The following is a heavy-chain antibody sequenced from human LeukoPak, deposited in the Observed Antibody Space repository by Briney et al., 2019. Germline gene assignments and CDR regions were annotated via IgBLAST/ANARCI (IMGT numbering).Heavy chain of an antibody. CDR3: ARDGSPSSGYSSSWYLPDY. CDR1: GGTFSSYA. CDR2: IIPIFGTA. Sequence: GASVKVSCKASGGTFSSYAISWVRQAPGQGLEWMGGIIPIFGTANYAQKFQGRVTITTDESTSTAYMELSSPRSEDTAVYYCARDGSPSSGYSSSWYLPDYWGQGTLVTVSS. D-gene: IGHD6-13*01. V-gene: IGHV1-69*05. J-gene: IGHJ4*02.